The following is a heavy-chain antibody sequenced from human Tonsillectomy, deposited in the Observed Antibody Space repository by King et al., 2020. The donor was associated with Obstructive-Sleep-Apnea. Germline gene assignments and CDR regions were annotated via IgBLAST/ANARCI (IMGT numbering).Heavy chain of an antibody. CDR3: ARVSNYAPDY. CDR1: GGSISSGGYS. CDR2: LYFSGFT. Sequence: QLQESGPGLVKPSQTLSLTCAVSGGSISSGGYSWSWVRQPPGKGLEWIGYLYFSGFTFYNPSLKSRVTISLDTSKNQFSLKLSSVTAADTAVYYCARVSNYAPDYWGQGTLVTVSS. D-gene: IGHD2-2*01. V-gene: IGHV4-30-4*07. J-gene: IGHJ4*02.